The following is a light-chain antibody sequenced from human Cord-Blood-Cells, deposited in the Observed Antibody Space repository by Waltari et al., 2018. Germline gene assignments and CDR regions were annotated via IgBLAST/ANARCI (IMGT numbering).Light chain of an antibody. Sequence: DIQMTQSPSSLSASVGYRVTITCRASQSISSYLNWYQQKPGKAPKLLIYATSRLQSGVPSRFSGSGSGTDFTLTISSLPPEDFATYYCQQSYSTPYSFGQGTKLEIK. CDR3: QQSYSTPYS. V-gene: IGKV1-39*01. CDR1: QSISSY. CDR2: ATS. J-gene: IGKJ2*03.